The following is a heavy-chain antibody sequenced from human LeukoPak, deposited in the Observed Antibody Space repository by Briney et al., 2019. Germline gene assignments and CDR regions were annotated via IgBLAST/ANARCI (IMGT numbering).Heavy chain of an antibody. CDR1: GFTFSDYE. CDR3: AGGPQYSGSYGD. D-gene: IGHD1-26*01. J-gene: IGHJ4*02. V-gene: IGHV3-48*03. CDR2: ISNSGDTI. Sequence: GGSLRLSCVVSGFTFSDYEMAWVRQAPGMGLEWISYISNSGDTIRYADAVKGRFAISRDNAKNPVSLQMNSLRADDTGLYFCAGGPQYSGSYGDWGQGTLVTVSS.